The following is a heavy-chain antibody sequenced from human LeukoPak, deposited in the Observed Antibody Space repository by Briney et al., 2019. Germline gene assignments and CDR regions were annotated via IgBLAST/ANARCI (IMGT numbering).Heavy chain of an antibody. Sequence: ASVKVSCKASGYTFTSYDINWVRQATGQGLEWMGWMNPNSGNAGYAQKFQGRVTMTRNSSISTAYMELSSLRSEDTAVYYCARDQGYSSGWYGFDYWGQGTLVTVSS. CDR1: GYTFTSYD. CDR3: ARDQGYSSGWYGFDY. CDR2: MNPNSGNA. D-gene: IGHD6-19*01. V-gene: IGHV1-8*01. J-gene: IGHJ4*02.